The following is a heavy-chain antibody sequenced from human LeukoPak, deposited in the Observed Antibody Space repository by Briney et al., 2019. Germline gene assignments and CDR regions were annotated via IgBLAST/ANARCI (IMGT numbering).Heavy chain of an antibody. CDR2: ISSSSSYI. CDR3: ASGAYSYYYMDV. Sequence: GGSLRLSCAASGFTFSSYSMNWVRQAPGKGLEWVSSISSSSSYIYYADSVKGRFTISRDNAKNSLYLQMNSLRAEDTAVYYCASGAYSYYYMDVWGKGTTVTISS. J-gene: IGHJ6*03. V-gene: IGHV3-21*01. D-gene: IGHD4-11*01. CDR1: GFTFSSYS.